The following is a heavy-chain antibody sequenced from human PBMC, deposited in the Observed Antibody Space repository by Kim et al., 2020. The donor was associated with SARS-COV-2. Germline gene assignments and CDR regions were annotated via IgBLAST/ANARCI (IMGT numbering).Heavy chain of an antibody. CDR3: AREGGGKTGYYSRGENWFDP. V-gene: IGHV4-30-2*05. D-gene: IGHD3-9*01. J-gene: IGHJ5*02. Sequence: RVTISVDTSKNQFSLKLSSVTAADTAVYYCAREGGGKTGYYSRGENWFDPWGQGTLVTVSS.